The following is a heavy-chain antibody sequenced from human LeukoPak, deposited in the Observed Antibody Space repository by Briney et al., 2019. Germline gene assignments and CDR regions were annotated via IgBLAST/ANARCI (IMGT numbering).Heavy chain of an antibody. J-gene: IGHJ4*02. CDR1: GFTFSSYA. CDR2: ISGSVRST. D-gene: IGHD2-15*01. V-gene: IGHV3-23*01. CDR3: ARGLLHIMDF. Sequence: GGSLTLSCAASGFTFSSYAMSWVRPPPARGLEWISAISGSVRSTYYADSVKGRLTISKDNSKHTLYLQISSLRAGETAVYCCARGLLHIMDFWARGT.